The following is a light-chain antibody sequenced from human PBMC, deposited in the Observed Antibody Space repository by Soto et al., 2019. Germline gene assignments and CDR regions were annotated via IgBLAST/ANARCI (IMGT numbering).Light chain of an antibody. Sequence: SALTQHASVSGTPKQSITISCTGSNSDVGIYDFVSWYQHHPGRAPKLIVSEVSHRPSGVSNRFSGSKSGNTASLTISGLQSEDEAEYFCFSFTTTSTHVFGTGTKVTVL. V-gene: IGLV2-14*01. CDR1: NSDVGIYDF. CDR3: FSFTTTSTHV. J-gene: IGLJ1*01. CDR2: EVS.